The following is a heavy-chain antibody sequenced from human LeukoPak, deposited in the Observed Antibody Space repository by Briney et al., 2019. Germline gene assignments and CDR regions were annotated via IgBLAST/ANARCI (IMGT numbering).Heavy chain of an antibody. Sequence: GGFLSLSCAASGFTFSSYSMNWVRQAPGKGLEWVSSISSSSSYIYYADSVKGRFTISRDNAKNSLYLQMNSLTAEDTAVYYCARAPPRYYYDSSGSGYWGQGTLVTVSS. V-gene: IGHV3-21*01. CDR3: ARAPPRYYYDSSGSGY. CDR1: GFTFSSYS. D-gene: IGHD3-22*01. J-gene: IGHJ4*02. CDR2: ISSSSSYI.